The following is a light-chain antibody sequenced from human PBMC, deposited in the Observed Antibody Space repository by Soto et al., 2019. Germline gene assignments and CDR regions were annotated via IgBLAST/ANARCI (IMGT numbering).Light chain of an antibody. CDR2: GNS. V-gene: IGLV1-40*01. CDR3: QSYDTSLSGDV. J-gene: IGLJ1*01. Sequence: QSVLTQPPSVSGAPGQRVTISCTGSSSNIGARNVVHWYQQLPGTAPKLLIYGNSNRPSGVPDRFSGSQSGTSASLAITGLQAEDEADYYCQSYDTSLSGDVFGTGTKVTVL. CDR1: SSNIGARNV.